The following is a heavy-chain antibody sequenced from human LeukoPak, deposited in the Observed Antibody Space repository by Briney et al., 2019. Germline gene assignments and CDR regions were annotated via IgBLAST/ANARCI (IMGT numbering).Heavy chain of an antibody. Sequence: SETLSLTCTVSGGSISDYYWSWIRQPAGKGLEWIGRIYTSGSTNYNPSPKSRVTMSVDTSNNQFSLKLSSVTAADTAVYYCARVAGTSGGYYYYVMDVWGQGTTVTVSS. J-gene: IGHJ6*02. D-gene: IGHD6-19*01. CDR2: IYTSGST. CDR3: ARVAGTSGGYYYYVMDV. V-gene: IGHV4-4*07. CDR1: GGSISDYY.